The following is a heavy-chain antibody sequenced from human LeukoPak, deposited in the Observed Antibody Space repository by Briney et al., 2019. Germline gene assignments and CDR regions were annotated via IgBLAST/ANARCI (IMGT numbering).Heavy chain of an antibody. CDR2: IGTGGDT. Sequence: GGSLRLSCAASGFTFSTYDMHWVRQVTGEGLEWVAAIGTGGDTYYAGSVKGRFTISRENGKNSLFVQMNSLKAGDTAAYYCTRDIAGSGTAMDVWGKGTTVAVSS. D-gene: IGHD2-15*01. CDR1: GFTFSTYD. V-gene: IGHV3-13*01. J-gene: IGHJ6*03. CDR3: TRDIAGSGTAMDV.